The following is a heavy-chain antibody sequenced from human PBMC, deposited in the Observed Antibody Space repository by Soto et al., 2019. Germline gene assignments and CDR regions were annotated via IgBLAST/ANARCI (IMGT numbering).Heavy chain of an antibody. J-gene: IGHJ4*02. CDR3: ARGVVPAATRFDY. V-gene: IGHV1-69*13. D-gene: IGHD2-2*01. CDR2: IIPIFGTA. Sequence: SVKVSCKASGGTFSSYAISWVRQAPGQGLEWMGGIIPIFGTANYAQKFQGRVTITADESTSTAYMELSSLRSEGTAVYYCARGVVPAATRFDYWGQGTLVTVSS. CDR1: GGTFSSYA.